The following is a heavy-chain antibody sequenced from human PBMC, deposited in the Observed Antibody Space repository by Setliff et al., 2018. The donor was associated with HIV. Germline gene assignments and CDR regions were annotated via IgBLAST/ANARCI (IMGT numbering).Heavy chain of an antibody. D-gene: IGHD4-17*01. V-gene: IGHV4-4*07. CDR3: ARIHDYGGIDI. CDR1: GGSISSYY. Sequence: SETLSLTCTVPGGSISSYYWSWIRQPAGKGLEWIGRIYTSGSTNSNPSLKSRVTMSVDTSKNQFSLKLSSVTAADTAVYHCARIHDYGGIDIWGQGTMVTVSS. J-gene: IGHJ3*02. CDR2: IYTSGST.